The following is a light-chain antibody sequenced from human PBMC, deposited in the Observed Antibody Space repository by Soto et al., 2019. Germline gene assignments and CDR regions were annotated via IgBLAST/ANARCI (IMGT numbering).Light chain of an antibody. CDR2: KAS. CDR1: QSISSW. V-gene: IGKV1-5*03. Sequence: DIQMTQSPSTLSASVGDRVTITCRASQSISSWLAWYQQKPGKAPKLLIYKASSLESGVPSRFSGSGSGTEFTLTISSLQPDDFATYHCQQYESFFPLTFGGGTKVDIK. CDR3: QQYESFFPLT. J-gene: IGKJ4*01.